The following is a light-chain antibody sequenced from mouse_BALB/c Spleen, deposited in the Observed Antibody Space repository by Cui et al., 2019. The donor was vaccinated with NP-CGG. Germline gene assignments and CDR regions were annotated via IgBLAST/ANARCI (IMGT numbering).Light chain of an antibody. CDR1: IGAVTTSNY. J-gene: IGLJ1*01. V-gene: IGLV1*01. Sequence: QPVVTQDSELTTSPGETVTLTCRSSIGAVTTSNYANWVQEKPDHLFTGLIGGTNNRAPGVPARFSGSLIGDKAVLTITGAQTEDETIYFCALWYSNHWVFGGGTKLTVL. CDR3: ALWYSNHWV. CDR2: GTN.